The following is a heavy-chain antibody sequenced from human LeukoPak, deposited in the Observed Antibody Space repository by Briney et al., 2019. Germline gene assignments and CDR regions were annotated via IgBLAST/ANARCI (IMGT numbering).Heavy chain of an antibody. D-gene: IGHD3-9*01. Sequence: GGPLRLSCAASGFTLSRYWMHWVRQAPGTGLVWVAYIDNDGTHTTYADSVRGRFTVSRDNAKNMLFLQMDGLRAEDTAVYYCTRGGFDHNMDVWGKGTTVTVSS. V-gene: IGHV3-74*01. CDR3: TRGGFDHNMDV. CDR1: GFTLSRYW. J-gene: IGHJ6*03. CDR2: IDNDGTHT.